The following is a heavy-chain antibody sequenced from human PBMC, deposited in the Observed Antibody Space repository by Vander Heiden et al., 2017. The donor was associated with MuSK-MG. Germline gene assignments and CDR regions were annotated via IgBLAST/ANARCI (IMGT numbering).Heavy chain of an antibody. CDR1: GFPFSSYA. CDR3: AKVYGDYVPGGGYYMDV. CDR2: ISGSGGNT. D-gene: IGHD4-17*01. J-gene: IGHJ6*03. V-gene: IGHV3-23*04. Sequence: EVQLVESGGGLVQPGGSLRLSCAPSGFPFSSYAMSWVRQAPGKGLEWVSGISGSGGNTYYADSVKGRFTISRDNSKNTLYLQMNSLRAEDTAVYYCAKVYGDYVPGGGYYMDVWGQGTTVTVSS.